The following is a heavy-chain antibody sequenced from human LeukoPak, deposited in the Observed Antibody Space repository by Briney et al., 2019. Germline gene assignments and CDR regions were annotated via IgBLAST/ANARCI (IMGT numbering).Heavy chain of an antibody. CDR3: AKALVGATRRAFDY. Sequence: GSLRLSCAASGFTFSSYAMSWVRRAPGKGLEWVSAISGSGGSTYYADSVKGRFTISRDNSKNTLYLQMNSLRAEDTAVYYCAKALVGATRRAFDYWGQGTLVTVSS. J-gene: IGHJ4*02. V-gene: IGHV3-23*01. CDR1: GFTFSSYA. CDR2: ISGSGGST. D-gene: IGHD1-26*01.